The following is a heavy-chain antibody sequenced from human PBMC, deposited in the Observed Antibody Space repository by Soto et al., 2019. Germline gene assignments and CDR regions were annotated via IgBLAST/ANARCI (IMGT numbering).Heavy chain of an antibody. CDR1: GFTFSNSA. J-gene: IGHJ4*02. V-gene: IGHV3-23*01. CDR2: ISAGSVPT. CDR3: ASPFGGLTVIPADK. D-gene: IGHD3-16*01. Sequence: GGSLRLSCAASGFTFSNSAMHWVRQAAGKGLQWVSTISAGSVPTYYADSVKGRFTISRDNSRNTLYLDMSSLRAEDTAIYYCASPFGGLTVIPADKWGQGTLVTVSS.